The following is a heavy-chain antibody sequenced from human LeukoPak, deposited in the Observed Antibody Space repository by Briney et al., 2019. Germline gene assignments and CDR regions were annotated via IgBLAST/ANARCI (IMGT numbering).Heavy chain of an antibody. J-gene: IGHJ4*02. CDR1: GYSFTSYW. CDR2: IYPGDSDT. D-gene: IGHD6-19*01. V-gene: IGHV5-51*01. Sequence: GESLKISCKGSGYSFTSYWIGWVRQMPGKGLEWMGIIYPGDSDTRYSPSFQGQVTISADKSISTAYLQWSSLRSEDTAVYYCARGNSSGWYNPGYWGQGTLVTVSS. CDR3: ARGNSSGWYNPGY.